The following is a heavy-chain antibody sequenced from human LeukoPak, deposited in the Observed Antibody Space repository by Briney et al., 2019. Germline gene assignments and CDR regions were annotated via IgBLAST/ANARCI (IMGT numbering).Heavy chain of an antibody. V-gene: IGHV3-30*02. D-gene: IGHD2-2*01. J-gene: IGHJ4*02. CDR1: GFTFSSYG. CDR3: AKDRSNPRLSPDPRLFDY. CDR2: IRYDGSNK. Sequence: GGSLRLSCAASGFTFSSYGMHWVRQAPGKGLEWVAFIRYDGSNKYYADSVKGRFTISRDNSKNTLYLQMNSLRAEDTAVYYCAKDRSNPRLSPDPRLFDYWGQGTLVTVSS.